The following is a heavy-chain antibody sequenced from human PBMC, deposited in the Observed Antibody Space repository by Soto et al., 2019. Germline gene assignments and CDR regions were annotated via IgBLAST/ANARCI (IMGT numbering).Heavy chain of an antibody. CDR1: GVTFSSET. CDR2: VIPLFGTA. D-gene: IGHD3-10*01. Sequence: ASVKVSCKASGVTFSSETLGWVRQAPGQGLEWVGGVIPLFGTASYAQKFQGRVTITADESTSTVYMELSSLRSDDTAVYFCATELGENPASPFDAWGQGTLVTVSS. CDR3: ATELGENPASPFDA. J-gene: IGHJ4*02. V-gene: IGHV1-69*13.